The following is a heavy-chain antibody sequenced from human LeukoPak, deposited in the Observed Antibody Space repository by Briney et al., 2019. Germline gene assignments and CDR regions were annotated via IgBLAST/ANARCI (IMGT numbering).Heavy chain of an antibody. J-gene: IGHJ4*02. CDR1: GFTFSSYA. CDR2: ISGSGGNT. V-gene: IGHV3-23*01. D-gene: IGHD3-10*01. CDR3: AKGTMGRGFGY. Sequence: GGSLRLSCAASGFTFSSYAMNWVRQAPGKGLEWASAISGSGGNTYYADSVKGRFTISRDNSKNTLYLQMNSLRAEDTAVYYCAKGTMGRGFGYWGQGTLVTVSS.